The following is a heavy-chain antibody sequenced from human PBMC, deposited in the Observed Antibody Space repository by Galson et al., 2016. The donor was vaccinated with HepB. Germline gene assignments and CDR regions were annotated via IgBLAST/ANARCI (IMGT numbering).Heavy chain of an antibody. CDR3: ARDPHVTDLQIFCFVY. D-gene: IGHD1-14*01. Sequence: SLRLSCAASGFTFSGYSMNWVRQAPGKGLEWVSSISSSSSYIYYADSVKGRFTISRDNAKNSLYLQMNSLRAEDTAVYYCARDPHVTDLQIFCFVYWGQGTLVTVSS. V-gene: IGHV3-21*01. CDR1: GFTFSGYS. CDR2: ISSSSSYI. J-gene: IGHJ4*02.